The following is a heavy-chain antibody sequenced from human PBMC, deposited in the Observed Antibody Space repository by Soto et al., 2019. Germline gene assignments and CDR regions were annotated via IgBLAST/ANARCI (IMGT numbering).Heavy chain of an antibody. CDR1: GYIFSSYA. D-gene: IGHD3-3*01. J-gene: IGHJ4*02. V-gene: IGHV1-18*01. Sequence: ASVKVSCKASGYIFSSYAINWVRQAPGQGLEWMGWITVNNGNTYYVQKFQDRVTLTADTSTNTAYMELKSLRSDDTAIYYCARDNTGVVGVDYWGQGTLVTVSS. CDR3: ARDNTGVVGVDY. CDR2: ITVNNGNT.